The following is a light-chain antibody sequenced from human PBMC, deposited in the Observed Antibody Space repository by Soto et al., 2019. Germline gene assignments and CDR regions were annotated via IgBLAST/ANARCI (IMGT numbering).Light chain of an antibody. V-gene: IGKV1-8*01. CDR3: QHYKNLPWT. CDR1: QDVGRY. J-gene: IGKJ1*01. Sequence: AIRMTQSPSSLSASAGDRVAIACRASQDVGRYLAWYQQKPGQAPKLLIYGASTLQSGVPSRFSGGGSGTDFTLTISCLQSEDFATYYCQHYKNLPWTFGQRTKVEIK. CDR2: GAS.